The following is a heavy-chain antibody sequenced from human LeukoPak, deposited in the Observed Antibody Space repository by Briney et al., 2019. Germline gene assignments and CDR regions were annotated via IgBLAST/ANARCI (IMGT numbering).Heavy chain of an antibody. CDR2: ISWNSGSI. D-gene: IGHD5-18*01. V-gene: IGHV3-9*03. J-gene: IGHJ4*02. CDR1: GFTFDDYG. CDR3: TKASGYSSGAVDY. Sequence: GGSLKLSCAASGFTFDDYGMHWVRQAPGKGLEWVSGISWNSGSIGYADSVKGRFTISRDNAKSTLYLQMNSLRADDMALYYCTKASGYSSGAVDYWGQGTLVTVSS.